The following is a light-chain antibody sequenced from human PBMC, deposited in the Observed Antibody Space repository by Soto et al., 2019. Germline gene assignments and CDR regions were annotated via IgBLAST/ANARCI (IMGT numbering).Light chain of an antibody. V-gene: IGLV2-23*01. Sequence: QSALTQPASVSGSPGQSITISCTGTSSDVGSYNLVSWYQQHPGKAPKLLIYEGGKRPSGISNRFSGSKSGNTASLTISGLQAEDEADYHCCSYAGSSISWVFGGGTKVTVL. J-gene: IGLJ2*01. CDR1: SSDVGSYNL. CDR3: CSYAGSSISWV. CDR2: EGG.